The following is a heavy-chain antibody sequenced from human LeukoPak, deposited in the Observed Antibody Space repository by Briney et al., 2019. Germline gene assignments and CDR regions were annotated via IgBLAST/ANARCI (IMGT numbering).Heavy chain of an antibody. J-gene: IGHJ4*02. CDR1: GYTFTTYP. D-gene: IGHD6-13*01. V-gene: IGHV7-4-1*02. Sequence: GASVKVSCKASGYTFTTYPMNWVRQAPGQGLEWMGWINTNTGNPTYAQGFTGRFVFSLDTSVSTAYLQISSLKAEDTAVYYCARRDIAAARGSFDYWGQGTLVTVSS. CDR3: ARRDIAAARGSFDY. CDR2: INTNTGNP.